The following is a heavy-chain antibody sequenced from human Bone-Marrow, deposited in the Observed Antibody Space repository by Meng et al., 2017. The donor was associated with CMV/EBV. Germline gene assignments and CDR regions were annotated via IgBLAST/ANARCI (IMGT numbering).Heavy chain of an antibody. Sequence: TVRRYARSWIRQAPGKGLEWVSAISGSGGSTYYADSVKGRFTISRDNSKNTLYLQMNSLRAEDTAVYYCARPGVYDFWSGYNGFRYWGQGTLVTVSS. CDR3: ARPGVYDFWSGYNGFRY. J-gene: IGHJ4*02. D-gene: IGHD3-3*01. CDR2: ISGSGGST. CDR1: TVRRYA. V-gene: IGHV3-23*01.